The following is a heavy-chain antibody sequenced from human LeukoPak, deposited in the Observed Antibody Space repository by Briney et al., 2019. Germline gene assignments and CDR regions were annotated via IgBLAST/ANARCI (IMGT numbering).Heavy chain of an antibody. Sequence: ASVKVSCKASGYTFTSYGISWVRQAPGQGLEWMGWISAYNGNTNYARKLQGRVTMTTDTSTSTAYMELRSLRSDDTAVYYSARDFLPTMVRANWFDPWGQGTLVTVSS. CDR1: GYTFTSYG. J-gene: IGHJ5*02. CDR3: ARDFLPTMVRANWFDP. V-gene: IGHV1-18*01. CDR2: ISAYNGNT. D-gene: IGHD3-10*01.